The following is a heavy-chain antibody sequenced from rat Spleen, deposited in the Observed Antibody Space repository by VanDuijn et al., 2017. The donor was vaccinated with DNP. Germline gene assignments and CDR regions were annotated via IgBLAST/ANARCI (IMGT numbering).Heavy chain of an antibody. CDR1: GFSLTNYH. V-gene: IGHV2-30*01. D-gene: IGHD1-1*01. CDR2: IWIGGTT. CDR3: ARDGQWDYLDY. J-gene: IGHJ2*01. Sequence: QVQLKESGPGLVQPSQTLSLACTVSGFSLTNYHVHWVRRPSGKGLEWMGVIWIGGTTHISSIFKSRLTISRDTSKSQVFFKLNSLQNEDTATYDCARDGQWDYLDYWGQGVMVTVSS.